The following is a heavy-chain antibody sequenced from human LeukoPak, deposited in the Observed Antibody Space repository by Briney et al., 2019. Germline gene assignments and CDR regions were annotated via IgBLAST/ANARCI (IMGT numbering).Heavy chain of an antibody. CDR2: VYYSGST. CDR3: ARGGQQQVNGQPYYYYHYMDV. Sequence: PSETLSLTCSVSGGSISSYYWSWIRQPPGKGLEWIGYVYYSGSTHYYPSLKSRVTMSVDTSKNQFSLKLSSVTAADTAVYYCARGGQQQVNGQPYYYYHYMDVWGKGTTVTVSS. V-gene: IGHV4-59*01. J-gene: IGHJ6*03. CDR1: GGSISSYY. D-gene: IGHD6-13*01.